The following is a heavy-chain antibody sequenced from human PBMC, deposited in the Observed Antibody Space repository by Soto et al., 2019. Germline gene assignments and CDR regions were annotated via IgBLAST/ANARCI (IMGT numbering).Heavy chain of an antibody. V-gene: IGHV1-69*01. CDR1: GDSFTNYA. D-gene: IGHD1-7*01. CDR2: IIPVFGSA. J-gene: IGHJ4*02. CDR3: ARERGVTGTTEGNFEL. Sequence: QVQLVQSGAEVKRSGSSVKVSCKISGDSFTNYAISWVRQAPGQGLEWMGGIIPVFGSANYAQKFQGRVTISADASTRTAFMELSSLRVEDTALYFCARERGVTGTTEGNFELWGQGTLVIVSS.